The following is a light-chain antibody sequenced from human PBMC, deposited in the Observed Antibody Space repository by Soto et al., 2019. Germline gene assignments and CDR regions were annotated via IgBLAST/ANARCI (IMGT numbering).Light chain of an antibody. J-gene: IGKJ1*01. CDR1: QNIGSW. CDR3: QQYDTFST. Sequence: DIQMTQSPSTLSASVGDRVTITCRASQNIGSWLAWYQQKPGKAPKLLIYKASNLENGVPSRFSGSGSGTEFTLAISSLQADDFASYYCQQYDTFSTFGQGTKVEIK. V-gene: IGKV1-5*03. CDR2: KAS.